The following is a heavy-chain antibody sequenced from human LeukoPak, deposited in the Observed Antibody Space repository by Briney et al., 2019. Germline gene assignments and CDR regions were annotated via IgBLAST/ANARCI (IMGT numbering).Heavy chain of an antibody. J-gene: IGHJ4*02. Sequence: GASVKLSCNASGYTFATYGFCWVRQAPGHGLEWMGGISANTGKTDYAQKFQGRVTMTTDTSTSTAYMELRSLRPDDTAVYYCAKVAGDRMDYWGQGTLLTVSS. CDR3: AKVAGDRMDY. V-gene: IGHV1-18*01. CDR1: GYTFATYG. CDR2: ISANTGKT. D-gene: IGHD6-13*01.